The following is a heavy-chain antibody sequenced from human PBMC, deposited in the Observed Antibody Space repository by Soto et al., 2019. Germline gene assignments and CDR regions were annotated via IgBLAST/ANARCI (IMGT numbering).Heavy chain of an antibody. D-gene: IGHD3-22*01. J-gene: IGHJ3*02. Sequence: QVQLVQSGAEVKKPGSSVKVSCKAFGGTFSSYGVSWVRQAPGQGLEWVGRIIPVFGTTHYAQKFQGRVTVTADESTITAHMELSSLRTEDTAVYYCARGLYYYDSSGYSDAFDIWGQGTMVTVSS. CDR2: IIPVFGTT. CDR3: ARGLYYYDSSGYSDAFDI. CDR1: GGTFSSYG. V-gene: IGHV1-69*18.